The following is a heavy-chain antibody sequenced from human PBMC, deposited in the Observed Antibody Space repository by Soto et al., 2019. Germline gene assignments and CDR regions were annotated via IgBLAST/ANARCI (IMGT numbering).Heavy chain of an antibody. CDR3: SRGGDAYRAGNY. V-gene: IGHV4-34*01. CDR2: IHHSGSI. D-gene: IGHD4-4*01. Sequence: QVQLQQWGAGLLKPSETLSLTCAVYGGSLSGYYWTWIRRPPGKGLEWIGEIHHSGSINYNSSLKSRVTISADTSKNHFSLRLRSVPAGDRGVYSCSRGGDAYRAGNYWGQGTLVTVSS. CDR1: GGSLSGYY. J-gene: IGHJ4*02.